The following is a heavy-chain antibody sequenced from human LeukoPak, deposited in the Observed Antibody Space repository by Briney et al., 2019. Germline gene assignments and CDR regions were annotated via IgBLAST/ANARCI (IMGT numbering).Heavy chain of an antibody. Sequence: GGSLRLSCAASGFTFSSYSMNWARQAPGKGLEWVSSISSSSSYVYYADSVKGRFTISRDNAKNSLYLQMNSLRAEDTAVYYCARDRSLLDTLVFDYWGQGTLVTVSS. J-gene: IGHJ4*02. D-gene: IGHD5-18*01. CDR1: GFTFSSYS. CDR3: ARDRSLLDTLVFDY. CDR2: ISSSSSYV. V-gene: IGHV3-21*01.